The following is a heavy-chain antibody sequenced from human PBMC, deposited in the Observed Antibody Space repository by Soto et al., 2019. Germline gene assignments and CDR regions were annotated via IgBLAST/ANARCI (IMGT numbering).Heavy chain of an antibody. J-gene: IGHJ2*01. CDR2: ISGSGGST. D-gene: IGHD1-7*01. V-gene: IGHV3-23*01. CDR1: GFTFSTYA. CDR3: AKGENWIYNWYFDL. Sequence: EVQLLESGGGLVQPGGSLRLSCAASGFTFSTYAMSWVRQAPGKGLEWVSAISGSGGSTYNADSVKGRFTISRDNSKNTLHLQMNSLRAEDTAVYYCAKGENWIYNWYFDLWGRGTLVTVSS.